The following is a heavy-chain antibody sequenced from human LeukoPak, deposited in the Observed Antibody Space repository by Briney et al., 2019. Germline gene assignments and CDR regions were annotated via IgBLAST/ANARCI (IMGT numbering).Heavy chain of an antibody. Sequence: GGSLRLSCAASGFTFSSYEMNWVRQAPGKGLEWVPYISSSGSTIYYADSVKGRFTISRDNAKNSLYLQMNSLRAEDTAVYYCARVTRGYFDYWGQGTLVTVSS. CDR3: ARVTRGYFDY. CDR2: ISSSGSTI. J-gene: IGHJ4*02. CDR1: GFTFSSYE. V-gene: IGHV3-48*03.